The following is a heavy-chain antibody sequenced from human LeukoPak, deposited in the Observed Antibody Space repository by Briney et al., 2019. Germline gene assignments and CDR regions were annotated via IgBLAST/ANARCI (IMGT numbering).Heavy chain of an antibody. V-gene: IGHV1-46*01. CDR2: INPSGGST. J-gene: IGHJ4*02. D-gene: IGHD3-16*02. CDR1: GYTFTSYY. CDR3: ARESHYDYVWGSYRYTLTY. Sequence: ASVKVSCKASGYTFTSYYMHWVRQVPGQGLEWMGIINPSGGSTSYAQKFQGRVTMTRDTSTSTVYMELSSLRSEDTAVYYCARESHYDYVWGSYRYTLTYWGQGTLVTVSS.